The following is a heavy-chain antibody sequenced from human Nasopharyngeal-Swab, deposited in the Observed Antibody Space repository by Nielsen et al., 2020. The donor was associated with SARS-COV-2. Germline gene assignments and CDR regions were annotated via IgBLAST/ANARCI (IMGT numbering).Heavy chain of an antibody. V-gene: IGHV1-2*06. CDR1: GYTFTGNF. J-gene: IGHJ3*02. D-gene: IGHD1/OR15-1a*01. CDR2: INPNSGGT. CDR3: ARDLSNTGDALDI. Sequence: ASVKVSCKASGYTFTGNFMHWVRQAPGQGLEWMGRINPNSGGTKFAQKFQGRVTLTRDTSISTAYMELSRLRSDDTAVYYCARDLSNTGDALDIWGQETLVTVSS.